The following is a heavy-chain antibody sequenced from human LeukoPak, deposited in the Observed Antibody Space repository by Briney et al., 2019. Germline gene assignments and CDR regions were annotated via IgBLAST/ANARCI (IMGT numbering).Heavy chain of an antibody. J-gene: IGHJ4*02. Sequence: PGGSLRLSCAGSGLTFSDYWMHWVRQALGKGLAWVSLINTDGSRTSYADSVKGRFTISRDSAKNTLYLQMNSLRAEDTAVYYCAKASNNGGLWGQGTLVTVSS. V-gene: IGHV3-74*01. CDR2: INTDGSRT. CDR3: AKASNNGGL. CDR1: GLTFSDYW. D-gene: IGHD4-11*01.